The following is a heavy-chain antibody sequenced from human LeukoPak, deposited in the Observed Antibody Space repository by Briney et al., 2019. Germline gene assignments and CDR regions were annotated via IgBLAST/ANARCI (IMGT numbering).Heavy chain of an antibody. V-gene: IGHV4-61*02. CDR2: IYTSGST. J-gene: IGHJ5*02. CDR1: GGSISSGSYY. Sequence: PSETLSLTCTVSGGSISSGSYYWSWIRQPAGKGLEWIGRIYTSGSTNYNPSLKSRVTISVDTSKNQFSLKLSSVTAADTAVYYCAREKIYCSGGSCSINWFDPWGQGTLVTVSS. D-gene: IGHD2-15*01. CDR3: AREKIYCSGGSCSINWFDP.